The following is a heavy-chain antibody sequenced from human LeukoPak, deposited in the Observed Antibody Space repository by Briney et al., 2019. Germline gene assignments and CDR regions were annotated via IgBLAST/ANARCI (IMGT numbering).Heavy chain of an antibody. J-gene: IGHJ1*01. CDR1: GGSISSSSYY. V-gene: IGHV4-39*07. Sequence: SETLSLTCTVSGGSISSSSYYWGWIRQPPGKGLEWIGSIYYSGSTYYNPSLKSRVTISVDTSKNQFSLKLSSVTAADTAVYYCARGRYYYDSSGAFQHWGQGTLVTVSS. D-gene: IGHD3-22*01. CDR3: ARGRYYYDSSGAFQH. CDR2: IYYSGST.